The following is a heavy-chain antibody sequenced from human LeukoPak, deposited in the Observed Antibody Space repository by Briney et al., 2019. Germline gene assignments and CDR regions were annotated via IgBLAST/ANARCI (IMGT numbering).Heavy chain of an antibody. J-gene: IGHJ4*02. CDR3: ARDGRKVITSGWYYFDC. V-gene: IGHV3-53*01. D-gene: IGHD6-19*01. CDR2: IYNGGST. Sequence: GGSLTLSCAASGFTVSRNYMRWARQAPGEGLEWVSDIYNGGSTYNADTVKGRFTISRDNSKNTLYLQMNNLRAEDTAVYYCARDGRKVITSGWYYFDCWGQGTLVTVSS. CDR1: GFTVSRNY.